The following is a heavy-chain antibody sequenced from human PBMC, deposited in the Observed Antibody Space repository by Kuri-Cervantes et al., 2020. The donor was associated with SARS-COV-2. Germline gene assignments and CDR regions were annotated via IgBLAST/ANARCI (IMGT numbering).Heavy chain of an antibody. CDR1: GGSFSGYY. CDR2: INHSGST. J-gene: IGHJ4*02. D-gene: IGHD1-14*01. V-gene: IGHV4-34*01. Sequence: ESLKISCAVYGGSFSGYYWSWIRQPPGKGLEWIGEINHSGSTNYNPSLKSRVTISVDTSKNQFSLKLSSVTAADTAVYYCARDRGRGSPRKYFDYWGQGTRGTVSS. CDR3: ARDRGRGSPRKYFDY.